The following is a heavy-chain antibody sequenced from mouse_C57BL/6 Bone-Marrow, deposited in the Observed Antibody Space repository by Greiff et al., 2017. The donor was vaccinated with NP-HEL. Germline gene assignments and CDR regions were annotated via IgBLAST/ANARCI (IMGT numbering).Heavy chain of an antibody. CDR2: IYPRSGNT. J-gene: IGHJ3*01. CDR3: ARSIYYGYDVFAY. D-gene: IGHD2-2*01. Sequence: QVQLQQSGAELARPGASVKLSCKASGYTFTSYGISWVKQRTGQGLEWIGEIYPRSGNTYYNEQFKGQATLTADKSSSTAYMELRSLTSEDAAVYFCARSIYYGYDVFAYWGQGTLVTVSA. CDR1: GYTFTSYG. V-gene: IGHV1-81*01.